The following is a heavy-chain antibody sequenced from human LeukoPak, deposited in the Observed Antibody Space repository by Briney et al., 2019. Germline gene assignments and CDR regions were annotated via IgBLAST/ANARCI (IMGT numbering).Heavy chain of an antibody. CDR2: INHSGST. J-gene: IGHJ4*02. Sequence: SETLSLTCAVYGGSFSGYYWSWIPQPPGKGLEWIGEINHSGSTNYNPSLKSRVTISVDTSKNQFSLKLSSVTAADTAVYYCARGLGQQLVRWGQGTLVTVSS. V-gene: IGHV4-34*01. CDR1: GGSFSGYY. CDR3: ARGLGQQLVR. D-gene: IGHD6-13*01.